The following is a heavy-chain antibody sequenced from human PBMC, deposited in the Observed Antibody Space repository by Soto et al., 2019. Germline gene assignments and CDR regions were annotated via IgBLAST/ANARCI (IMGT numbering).Heavy chain of an antibody. Sequence: GGSLRLSCAASGFTVSSNYMSWVRQAPGKGLEWVSVIYSGGSTYYADSVKGRFTISRHNSKNTLYLQMNSLRAEDTAVYYCARDRRDYYYYYMDVWGKGTTVTVSS. V-gene: IGHV3-53*04. CDR3: ARDRRDYYYYYMDV. CDR2: IYSGGST. J-gene: IGHJ6*03. CDR1: GFTVSSNY.